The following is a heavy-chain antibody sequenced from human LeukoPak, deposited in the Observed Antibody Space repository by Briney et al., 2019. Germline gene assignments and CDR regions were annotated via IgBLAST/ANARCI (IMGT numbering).Heavy chain of an antibody. D-gene: IGHD3-10*01. J-gene: IGHJ3*02. V-gene: IGHV3-11*01. CDR2: ISSSGSTI. CDR3: ARAAVVWFGDPHDAFDI. CDR1: GFTFSDYY. Sequence: EGSLRLSCAASGFTFSDYYMSWIRQAPGKGLKWDSYISSSGSTIYYADSVKGRFTISRDNAKNSLYLQMNSLRAEDTAVYYCARAAVVWFGDPHDAFDICGQGTMVTVSS.